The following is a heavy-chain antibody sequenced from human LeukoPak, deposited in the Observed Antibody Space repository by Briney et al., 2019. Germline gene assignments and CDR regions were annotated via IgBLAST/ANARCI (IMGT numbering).Heavy chain of an antibody. Sequence: ASVKVSCKASGCTFTSYAMNWVRQAPGQGLEWMGWINTNTGNPTYAQGFTGRFVFSLDTSVSTAYLQISSLKAEDTAVYYCARGASGSYSYNWFDPWGQGTLVTVSS. CDR3: ARGASGSYSYNWFDP. D-gene: IGHD1-26*01. V-gene: IGHV7-4-1*02. CDR1: GCTFTSYA. J-gene: IGHJ5*02. CDR2: INTNTGNP.